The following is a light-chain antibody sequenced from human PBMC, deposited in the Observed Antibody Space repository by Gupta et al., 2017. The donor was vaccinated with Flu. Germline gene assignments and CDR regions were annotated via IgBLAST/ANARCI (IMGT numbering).Light chain of an antibody. Sequence: SYELTQQPSLSGSPEQTATITCSGDKLGYKYVSWFQQKPGQSPILVIYHDTKRPSGIPERFSGSNSVNTASLTISGTHAMDEADYFCQAWDSTTYVFGSGTKVTVL. CDR3: QAWDSTTYV. V-gene: IGLV3-1*01. CDR1: KLGYKY. J-gene: IGLJ1*01. CDR2: HDT.